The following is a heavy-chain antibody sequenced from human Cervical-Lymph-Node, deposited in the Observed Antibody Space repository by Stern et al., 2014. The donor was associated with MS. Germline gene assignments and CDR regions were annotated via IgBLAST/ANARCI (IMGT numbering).Heavy chain of an antibody. V-gene: IGHV1-69*01. D-gene: IGHD2/OR15-2a*01. J-gene: IGHJ4*02. Sequence: QVQLVESGAEVKKPGSSVKVSCKASGGTFRSYGISWVRQAPGQGLEWMGGIVPLFGTTNYAEKVQGRVTITADDSTSTVYMELNSLRSEDTAVYYCARYRTTFTYYFDYWGQGTLVTVSS. CDR1: GGTFRSYG. CDR2: IVPLFGTT. CDR3: ARYRTTFTYYFDY.